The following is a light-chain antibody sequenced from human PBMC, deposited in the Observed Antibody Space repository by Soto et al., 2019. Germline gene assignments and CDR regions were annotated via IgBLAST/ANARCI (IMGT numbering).Light chain of an antibody. V-gene: IGLV2-23*01. Sequence: QSALLRPASVSGSLGKSLPTSCTGTRSDVGSYNLVSWYQQHPGKAPKLLVFEGSKRPSGVSNRFSGSKSGNTASLTISGLQAEDEADYYCCSYAGSVVFGGGTKLTVL. CDR3: CSYAGSVV. CDR2: EGS. CDR1: RSDVGSYNL. J-gene: IGLJ2*01.